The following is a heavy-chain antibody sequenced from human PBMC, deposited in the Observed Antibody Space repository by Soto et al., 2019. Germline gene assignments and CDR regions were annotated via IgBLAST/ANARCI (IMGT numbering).Heavy chain of an antibody. D-gene: IGHD3-22*01. J-gene: IGHJ5*01. CDR2: IYYSGST. CDR3: AKAYYRLAFYS. Sequence: PSETLSLTCTVSGGSISYYYWSWIRQPPGKELEWIGSIYYSGSTNYNPSLKSRVTISVDTSKNQFSLKLSSVTAADTAVYYCAKAYYRLAFYSRAQGTLVPVSA. V-gene: IGHV4-59*01. CDR1: GGSISYYY.